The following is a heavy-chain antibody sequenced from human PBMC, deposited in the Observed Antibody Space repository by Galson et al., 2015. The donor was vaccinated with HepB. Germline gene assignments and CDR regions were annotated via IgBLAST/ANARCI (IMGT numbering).Heavy chain of an antibody. Sequence: SLRLSCAASGFTFSNHAMSWVRQVPGKGLECVSAITGDSATTYYADSAKGRFVVSRDNSKNTLYLQLNSLRAEDTAVYYCGKEGEQVRVYDYRGQGTLVTVSS. CDR2: ITGDSATT. D-gene: IGHD1/OR15-1a*01. CDR1: GFTFSNHA. J-gene: IGHJ4*01. V-gene: IGHV3-23*01. CDR3: GKEGEQVRVYDY.